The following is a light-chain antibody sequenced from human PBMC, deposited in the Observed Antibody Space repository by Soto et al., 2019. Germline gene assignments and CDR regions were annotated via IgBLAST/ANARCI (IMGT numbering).Light chain of an antibody. Sequence: ILLTQSPGTLSLSPGERATLSCRASQSVSSSYLAWYQQKPGQAPRLLIYGASSRPTGIPDRFSGSGSGTDFTLTISRLEHEDVAVYYCQPSGSPSTFGQGTRLEIK. CDR2: GAS. V-gene: IGKV3-20*01. CDR3: QPSGSPST. J-gene: IGKJ5*01. CDR1: QSVSSSY.